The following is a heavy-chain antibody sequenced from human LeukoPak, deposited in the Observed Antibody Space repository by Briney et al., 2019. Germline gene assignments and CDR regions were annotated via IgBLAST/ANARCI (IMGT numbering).Heavy chain of an antibody. Sequence: EASETLSLTCTVSGGSISSYYWSWIRQPPGKGLEWIGYIYYSGSTNYNPSLESRVTISVDTSKNQFSLKLSSVTAADTAVYYCAREISGVSGSSNDAFDIWGQGTMVTVSS. D-gene: IGHD1-26*01. CDR1: GGSISSYY. CDR3: AREISGVSGSSNDAFDI. V-gene: IGHV4-59*01. CDR2: IYYSGST. J-gene: IGHJ3*02.